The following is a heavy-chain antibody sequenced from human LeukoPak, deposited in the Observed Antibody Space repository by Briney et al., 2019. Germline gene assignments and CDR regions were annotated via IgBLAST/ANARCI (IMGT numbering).Heavy chain of an antibody. CDR1: GFTFSSYS. D-gene: IGHD5-18*01. CDR2: ISSSSSTI. V-gene: IGHV3-48*04. CDR3: ARDSYGRAFDY. J-gene: IGHJ4*02. Sequence: GGSLRLSCAASGFTFSSYSMNWVRQAPGKGLEWVSYISSSSSTIYYADSVKGRFTISRDNAKNSLYLQMNSLRAEDTAVYYWARDSYGRAFDYWGQGTLVTVSS.